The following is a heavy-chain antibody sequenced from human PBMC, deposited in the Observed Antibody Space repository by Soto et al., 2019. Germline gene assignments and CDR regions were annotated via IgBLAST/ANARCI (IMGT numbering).Heavy chain of an antibody. CDR3: ARGLTTYYYDSSTYY. CDR1: GGSFSGYY. J-gene: IGHJ4*02. V-gene: IGHV4-34*01. D-gene: IGHD3-22*01. Sequence: ASETLSLTCAVYGGSFSGYYWSWIRQPPGKGLEWIGEINHSGSTNYNPSLKSRVTISVDTSKNQFSLKLSSVTAADTAVDYCARGLTTYYYDSSTYYWGQRTLVTVSS. CDR2: INHSGST.